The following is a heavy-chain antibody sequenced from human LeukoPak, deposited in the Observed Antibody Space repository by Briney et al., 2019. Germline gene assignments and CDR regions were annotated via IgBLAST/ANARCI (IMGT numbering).Heavy chain of an antibody. CDR3: AGHASGSYYYYYYMDV. D-gene: IGHD1-26*01. Sequence: GESLKISCKGSGYSFTSYWIGWVRQMPGKGLEWMGIIYPGDSDTRYSPSFQGQVTISADKSISTAYLQWSSLKASDTAMYYCAGHASGSYYYYYYMDVWGKGTTVTVSS. J-gene: IGHJ6*03. V-gene: IGHV5-51*01. CDR2: IYPGDSDT. CDR1: GYSFTSYW.